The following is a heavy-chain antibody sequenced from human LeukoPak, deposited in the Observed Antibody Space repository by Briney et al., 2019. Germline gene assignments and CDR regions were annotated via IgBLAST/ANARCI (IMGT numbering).Heavy chain of an antibody. Sequence: PGTSLRLSCAASGFIFNTYGMHWVRQAPGKGLEWVAVISYDGSNKYYADSVKGRFTISRDNSKNTLYLQMNSLRAEDTAVYYCAKPRGDFDWLLTWFDPWGQGTLVTVSS. D-gene: IGHD3-9*01. V-gene: IGHV3-30*18. CDR2: ISYDGSNK. J-gene: IGHJ5*02. CDR1: GFIFNTYG. CDR3: AKPRGDFDWLLTWFDP.